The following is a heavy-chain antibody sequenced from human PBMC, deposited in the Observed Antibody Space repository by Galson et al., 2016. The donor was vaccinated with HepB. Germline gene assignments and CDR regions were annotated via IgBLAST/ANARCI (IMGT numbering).Heavy chain of an antibody. J-gene: IGHJ5*02. CDR2: ISGSRATT. CDR1: GFTFSSYA. CDR3: AKGGQWLLRGPGWFDP. D-gene: IGHD6-19*01. V-gene: IGHV3-23*01. Sequence: SLRLSCAASGFTFSSYAMSWVRQAPGKGLEWVSTISGSRATTYVADSVKGRFTMSRDNSKNTLYLQMNSLRVEDTAIYYCAKGGQWLLRGPGWFDPWGQGTLVSVSS.